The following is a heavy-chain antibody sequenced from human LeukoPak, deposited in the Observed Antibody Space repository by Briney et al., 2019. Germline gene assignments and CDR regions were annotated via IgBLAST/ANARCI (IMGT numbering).Heavy chain of an antibody. CDR1: GSMSNSF. D-gene: IGHD2-15*01. J-gene: IGHJ4*02. CDR2: IYTDGST. CDR3: ARAPGGCGGTCAFDY. V-gene: IGHV4-4*07. Sequence: SETLSLTCTVFGSMSNSFWSWIRQPAGKGLEWIGRIYTDGSTNSNPSLRSRLTMSLDTSNNQVSLKLTSATAADTAVYFCARAPGGCGGTCAFDYWGQGILVTVSS.